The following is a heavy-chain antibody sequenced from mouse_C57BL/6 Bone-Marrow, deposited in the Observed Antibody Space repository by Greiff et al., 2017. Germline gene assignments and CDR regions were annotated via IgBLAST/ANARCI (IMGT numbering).Heavy chain of an antibody. D-gene: IGHD2-4*01. J-gene: IGHJ4*01. CDR1: GYTFTNYW. CDR2: MHPNGGSP. CDR3: ARSYDYDDYTMDY. Sequence: QVQLQQPGAELVKPGASVKLSCKASGYTFTNYWMHWVKQRPGQGLEWIGMMHPNGGSPDYNEKFKSEATLSVDKSSRTAYMELSSLTSEDSAVYYWARSYDYDDYTMDYWDQGTAVTFSS. V-gene: IGHV1-64*01.